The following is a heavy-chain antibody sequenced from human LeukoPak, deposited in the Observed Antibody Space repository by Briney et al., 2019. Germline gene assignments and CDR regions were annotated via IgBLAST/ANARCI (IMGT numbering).Heavy chain of an antibody. V-gene: IGHV4-59*01. CDR2: IYYSGST. CDR1: GGSISSYY. CDR3: ARTGIDTGDYYFDY. D-gene: IGHD6-13*01. Sequence: SETLSLTCTVSGGSISSYYWSWIRQPPGKGLEWIGYIYYSGSTNYNPSLKSRVTISVEASKNQFSLKLSSVTAADTAVYYCARTGIDTGDYYFDYWGQGALVTVSS. J-gene: IGHJ4*02.